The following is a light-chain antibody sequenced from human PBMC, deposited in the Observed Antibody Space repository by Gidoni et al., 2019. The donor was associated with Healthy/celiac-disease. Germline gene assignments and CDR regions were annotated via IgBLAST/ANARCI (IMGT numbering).Light chain of an antibody. V-gene: IGKV3-11*01. Sequence: EIVLTQSPATLSLSPGERATLSCRASQSVSSYLAWYQQKPGQAPRLLIYDASNRATGIPARFSGSGSGTDFTLTISSLEPEDFAVYYGQQRSNWQTFXXXTRLEIK. CDR1: QSVSSY. J-gene: IGKJ5*01. CDR2: DAS. CDR3: QQRSNWQT.